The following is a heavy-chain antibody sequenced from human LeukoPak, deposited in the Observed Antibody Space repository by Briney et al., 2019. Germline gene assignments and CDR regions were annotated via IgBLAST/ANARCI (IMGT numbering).Heavy chain of an antibody. V-gene: IGHV3-23*01. Sequence: PGGSLRLSCAASGFTFSRYAMSWVRQAPGKGLEWVSAISGSGGSTYYAGSVKGPFTISRYNSKNTLYLQMNSLRAEDTAVYYCAKVGDYRYFDWLLNDYWGQGTLVTVSS. CDR3: AKVGDYRYFDWLLNDY. CDR2: ISGSGGST. J-gene: IGHJ4*02. D-gene: IGHD3-9*01. CDR1: GFTFSRYA.